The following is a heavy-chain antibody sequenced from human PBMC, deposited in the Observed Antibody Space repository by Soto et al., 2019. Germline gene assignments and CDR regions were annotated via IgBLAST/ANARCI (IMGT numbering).Heavy chain of an antibody. Sequence: QAQLVQSGAEMRKPGASVKVSCRASGYNFAGYFIHWVRLAPGHGLEWMGWINPTNGGTKFAQKFQGRLTLTRDTSISTDSMELSSLTSDDTAVYYCARSFSSSSGFDYWGQGTLVTVSS. CDR2: INPTNGGT. CDR3: ARSFSSSSGFDY. D-gene: IGHD6-6*01. CDR1: GYNFAGYF. V-gene: IGHV1-2*02. J-gene: IGHJ4*02.